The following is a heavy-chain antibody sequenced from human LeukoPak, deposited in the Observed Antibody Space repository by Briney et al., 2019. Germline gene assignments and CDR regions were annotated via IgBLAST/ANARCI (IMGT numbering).Heavy chain of an antibody. Sequence: ASVKVSCKASGYTFTSYGISWVRQAPGQGLEWMGWISAYNGNTNYAQKLQGRVTMTTDTSTSTAYMELRSLRSDDTAMYYCARHGSGSYYNLPTDYWSQGTLVTVSS. J-gene: IGHJ4*02. V-gene: IGHV1-18*01. CDR2: ISAYNGNT. CDR3: ARHGSGSYYNLPTDY. D-gene: IGHD3-10*01. CDR1: GYTFTSYG.